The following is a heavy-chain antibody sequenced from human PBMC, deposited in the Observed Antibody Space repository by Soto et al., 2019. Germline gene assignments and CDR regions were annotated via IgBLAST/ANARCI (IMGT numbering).Heavy chain of an antibody. CDR1: GFTLSDYY. D-gene: IGHD6-13*01. Sequence: PGGSLRLSCEVSGFTLSDYYMSWIRQAPGKGLEWVAYIHSNGATIYYSDSVEGRFTISRDIAKNSVYLQMNSLRVEDTAVYYCAREVWSSSNCTPLGHWGQGSLVTVSS. V-gene: IGHV3-11*01. CDR3: AREVWSSSNCTPLGH. CDR2: IHSNGATI. J-gene: IGHJ4*02.